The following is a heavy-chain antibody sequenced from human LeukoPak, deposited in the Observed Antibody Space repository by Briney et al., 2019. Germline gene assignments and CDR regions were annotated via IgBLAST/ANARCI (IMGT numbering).Heavy chain of an antibody. CDR3: ARESHDSRLYWYFDL. CDR1: GGSLSSGGYS. J-gene: IGHJ2*01. D-gene: IGHD3-22*01. Sequence: PSQSLSLTCAVSGGSLSSGGYSWSWIRQPPGKGLEWIGYIYHGGSTYYNPSLKSRVTISVDRSKNQFSLKLSSVTAADTAVYYCARESHDSRLYWYFDLWGRGTLVTVSS. CDR2: IYHGGST. V-gene: IGHV4-30-2*01.